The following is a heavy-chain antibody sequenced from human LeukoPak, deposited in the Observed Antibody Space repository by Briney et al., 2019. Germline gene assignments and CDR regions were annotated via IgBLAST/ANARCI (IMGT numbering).Heavy chain of an antibody. CDR1: GYTLTELS. CDR2: FDPEDGET. V-gene: IGHV1-24*01. J-gene: IGHJ4*02. D-gene: IGHD2-15*01. Sequence: ASVKVSCKVSGYTLTELSMHWVRQAPGKGLEWMGGFDPEDGETIYAQKFQGRVTMTEDTSTDTAYMELSSLRSEDTAVYYCATGYCSGGSCYYRYYFDYWGQGTRVTVSS. CDR3: ATGYCSGGSCYYRYYFDY.